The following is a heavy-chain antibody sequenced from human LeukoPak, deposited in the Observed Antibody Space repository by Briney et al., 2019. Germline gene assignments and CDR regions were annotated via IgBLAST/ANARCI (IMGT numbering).Heavy chain of an antibody. CDR1: DVTISGYA. CDR2: IYYSGDT. CDR3: VRGPYGASISKWFDP. J-gene: IGHJ5*02. D-gene: IGHD4/OR15-4a*01. Sequence: SETLSLTCTVSDVTISGYAWSWIRQPPGKGLEWIGYIYYSGDTNYNPSLKNRVTLSVDTSRNQLSLQLSSVTTADTAVYYCVRGPYGASISKWFDPWGQGALVIVSS. V-gene: IGHV4-59*01.